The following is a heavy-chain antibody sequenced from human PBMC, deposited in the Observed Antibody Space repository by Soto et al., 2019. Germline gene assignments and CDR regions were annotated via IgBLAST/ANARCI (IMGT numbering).Heavy chain of an antibody. D-gene: IGHD3-16*01. Sequence: GGSLRLSCAASGFTFSDYYMSWIRQAPGKGLEWVSYISSSSSYTNYADSVKGRFTISRDNAKNSLYLQMNSLRAEDTAVYYCARGGPKWGYFYYWGQGTLVTVSS. CDR2: ISSSSSYT. CDR1: GFTFSDYY. V-gene: IGHV3-11*06. J-gene: IGHJ4*02. CDR3: ARGGPKWGYFYY.